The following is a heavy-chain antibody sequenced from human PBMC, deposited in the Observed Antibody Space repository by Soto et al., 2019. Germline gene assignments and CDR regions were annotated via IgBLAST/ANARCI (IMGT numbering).Heavy chain of an antibody. J-gene: IGHJ5*02. CDR3: ARVVGAPNWFDP. D-gene: IGHD1-26*01. Sequence: EVQLVESGGGLVQPGGSLRLSCAASGFTFSDHQMDWVRQAPGKGLEWVGRSRNQANSYTTEYAASVKGRFTISRDDSKNSLYLQMNSLKIEDTAVYYCARVVGAPNWFDPWGQGTLVTVSS. V-gene: IGHV3-72*01. CDR2: SRNQANSYTT. CDR1: GFTFSDHQ.